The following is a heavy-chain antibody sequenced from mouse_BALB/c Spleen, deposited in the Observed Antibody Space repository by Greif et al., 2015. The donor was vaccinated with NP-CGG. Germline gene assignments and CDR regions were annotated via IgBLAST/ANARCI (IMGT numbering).Heavy chain of an antibody. Sequence: EVKLVESGGGLVQPGGSLSLSCATSGFTFSDFYMEWVRQPPGKRLEWIAASRNKANDYTTEYSASVKGRFIVSRDTSQSILYLQMNALRAEDTAIYYCARDDGYYWYFDVWGAGTTVTVSS. CDR3: ARDDGYYWYFDV. V-gene: IGHV7-1*02. J-gene: IGHJ1*01. CDR2: SRNKANDYTT. D-gene: IGHD2-2*01. CDR1: GFTFSDFY.